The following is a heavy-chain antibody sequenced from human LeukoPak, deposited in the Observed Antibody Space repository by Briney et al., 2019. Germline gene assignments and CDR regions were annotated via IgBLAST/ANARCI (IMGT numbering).Heavy chain of an antibody. CDR2: ITHDGSNA. J-gene: IGHJ4*02. Sequence: GGSLRLSCAASGFTFNNYGIHWVRQAPGKGLEWVAVITHDGSNAYYADSVRGRFTISRDNSRNTLYLQMNSLRAEDTAVYYCARRRYSGSSQHFDYWGQGTLVTVSS. D-gene: IGHD1-26*01. CDR1: GFTFNNYG. V-gene: IGHV3-30*03. CDR3: ARRRYSGSSQHFDY.